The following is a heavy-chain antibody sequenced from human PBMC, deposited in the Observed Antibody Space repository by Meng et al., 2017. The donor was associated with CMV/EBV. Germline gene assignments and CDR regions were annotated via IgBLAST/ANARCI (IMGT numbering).Heavy chain of an antibody. CDR1: GFSVSRND. D-gene: IGHD6-6*01. J-gene: IGHJ4*02. Sequence: GESLKISCAASGFSVSRNDMSWVRQAPGKGLEWVSAISGSGGSTYYADSVKGRFTISRDNSKNTLYLQMNSLRAEDTAVYYCAKRPFSYSSSPYWGQGTLVTVSS. CDR2: ISGSGGST. CDR3: AKRPFSYSSSPY. V-gene: IGHV3-23*01.